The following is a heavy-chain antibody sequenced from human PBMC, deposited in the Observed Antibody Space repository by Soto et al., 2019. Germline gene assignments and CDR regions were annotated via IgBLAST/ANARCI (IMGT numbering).Heavy chain of an antibody. J-gene: IGHJ6*02. CDR2: FIPVVGMA. CDR1: GGTLSSFA. V-gene: IGHV1-69*04. D-gene: IGHD1-1*01. Sequence: QVQLVQSGSEVKKPGSSVKVSCKTSGGTLSSFAISWVRQAPGQGLGWVGTFIPVVGMAKYGQNFQGRVTITADQSANTLFMELSSLRHEYTAMYYCANGDDNYFSYGMDVWGQGTTVTVSS. CDR3: ANGDDNYFSYGMDV.